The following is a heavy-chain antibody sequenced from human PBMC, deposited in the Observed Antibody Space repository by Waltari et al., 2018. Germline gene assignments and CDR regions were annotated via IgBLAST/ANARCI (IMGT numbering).Heavy chain of an antibody. CDR1: GCTFTGYY. Sequence: QVQLVQSGAEVKKPGASVKVSCKASGCTFTGYYIYWVRQAPGQGLEWMGRINPNSGGTNYAQKFQGRITLTRDTSISTAYMELSSLTSDDTAMYYCARVNGGGYFFGGTYYDESNWFDPWGQGTLVTVSS. J-gene: IGHJ5*02. V-gene: IGHV1-2*06. D-gene: IGHD2-15*01. CDR2: INPNSGGT. CDR3: ARVNGGGYFFGGTYYDESNWFDP.